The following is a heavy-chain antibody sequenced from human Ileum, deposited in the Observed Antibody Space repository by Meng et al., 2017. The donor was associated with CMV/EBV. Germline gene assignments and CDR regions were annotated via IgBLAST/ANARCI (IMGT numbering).Heavy chain of an antibody. CDR3: ARAPPAPGDFDY. Sequence: GESPKTPCAASGFTFSSYSMNWVRQAPGKGLEWVSSISSSNGYIYYADSVKGRFAISSDDAQNSLYLQMNRLRAEDTAVYYCARAPPAPGDFDYWGQGTLVTVSP. V-gene: IGHV3-21*01. CDR2: ISSSNGYI. CDR1: GFTFSSYS. J-gene: IGHJ4*02.